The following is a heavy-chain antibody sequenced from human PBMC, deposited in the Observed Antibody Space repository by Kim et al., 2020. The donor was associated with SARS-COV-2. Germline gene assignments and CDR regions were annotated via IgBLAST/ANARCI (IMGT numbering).Heavy chain of an antibody. V-gene: IGHV4-34*01. CDR3: ARGIVVVPAAMAAWGWFDP. Sequence: SETLSLTCAVYGGSFSGYYWSWIRQPPGKGLEWIGEINHSGSTNYNPSLKSRVTISVDTSKNQFSLKLSSVTAADTAVYYCARGIVVVPAAMAAWGWFDPWGQGTLVTVSS. J-gene: IGHJ5*02. CDR2: INHSGST. D-gene: IGHD2-2*01. CDR1: GGSFSGYY.